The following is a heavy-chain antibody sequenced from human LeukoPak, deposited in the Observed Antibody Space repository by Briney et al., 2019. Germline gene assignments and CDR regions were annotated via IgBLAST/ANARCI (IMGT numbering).Heavy chain of an antibody. CDR3: GRDRVGGRGYSLDY. V-gene: IGHV3-48*03. CDR1: GFTFSSFA. D-gene: IGHD5-18*01. J-gene: IGHJ4*02. CDR2: ISSSGSTI. Sequence: GGSLRLSCAASGFTFSSFAMNWDRQAPGKGLEWVTYISSSGSTIYYADYVKGRFTVSRDNAKNSLYLQMNNLRAEDTALYYCGRDRVGGRGYSLDYLGQGTLVTVSS.